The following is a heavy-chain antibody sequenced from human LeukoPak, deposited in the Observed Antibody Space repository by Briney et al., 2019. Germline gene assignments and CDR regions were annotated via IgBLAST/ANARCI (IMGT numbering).Heavy chain of an antibody. Sequence: SETLSLTCAVYGGSFSGYYWSWIRQPPGKGLEWIGEINHSGSTNYNPSLKSRVTISVDTSKNQFSLKLSSVIAADTAVYYCARGRGWELRYFDYWGQGTLVTVSS. V-gene: IGHV4-34*01. CDR1: GGSFSGYY. CDR2: INHSGST. J-gene: IGHJ4*02. D-gene: IGHD1-26*01. CDR3: ARGRGWELRYFDY.